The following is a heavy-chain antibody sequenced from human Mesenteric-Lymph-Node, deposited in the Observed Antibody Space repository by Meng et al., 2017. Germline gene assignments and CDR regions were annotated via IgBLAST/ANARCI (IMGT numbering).Heavy chain of an antibody. D-gene: IGHD3-9*01. CDR2: IYSSGST. J-gene: IGHJ3*01. CDR3: AREYYDSRSPVGAFGS. V-gene: IGHV3-53*05. CDR1: GFSVSNNS. Sequence: GESLKISCAASGFSVSNNSMGWVRQAPGKGLEWVSLIYSSGSTFYADSVKGRLTISRDDPKNIVYLQMKSLRTEDTAVYYCAREYYDSRSPVGAFGSWGQGTKVTVSS.